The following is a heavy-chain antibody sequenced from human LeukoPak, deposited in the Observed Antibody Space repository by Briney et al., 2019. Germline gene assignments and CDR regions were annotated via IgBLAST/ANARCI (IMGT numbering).Heavy chain of an antibody. CDR3: ARQGVRYHGSGSHPTDY. CDR2: INSDGSST. V-gene: IGHV3-74*01. D-gene: IGHD3-10*01. Sequence: PGGSLRLSCAASGFTFSSYWMHWVRQAPGKGLVWVSRINSDGSSTSYADSVKGRFTISRDNAKNTLYLQMNSLRAEDTAVYYCARQGVRYHGSGSHPTDYWGQGTLVTVSS. CDR1: GFTFSSYW. J-gene: IGHJ4*02.